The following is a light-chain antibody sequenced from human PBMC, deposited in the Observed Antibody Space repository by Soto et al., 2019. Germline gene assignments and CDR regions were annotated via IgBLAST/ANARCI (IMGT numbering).Light chain of an antibody. CDR3: LQHNSYPRT. Sequence: DHQMTQSPSSRSASVGDRVTITCRASQDIRNDLGWYQQQPGKAPKRLIYATSSLQSGVPPRFRGSGSGTEFTLTISSLQPEDFATYYCLQHNSYPRTFGQGTKVEIK. V-gene: IGKV1-17*01. CDR2: ATS. CDR1: QDIRND. J-gene: IGKJ1*01.